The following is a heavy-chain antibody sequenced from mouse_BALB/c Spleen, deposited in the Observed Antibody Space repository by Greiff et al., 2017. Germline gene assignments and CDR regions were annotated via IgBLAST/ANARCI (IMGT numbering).Heavy chain of an antibody. CDR2: ISSGGSYT. CDR3: TREGYEAWFAY. J-gene: IGHJ3*01. Sequence: EVKLVESGGGLVKPGGSLKLSCAASGFTFSSYTMSWVRQTPEKRLEWVATISSGGSYTYYPDSVKGRFTISRDNAKNTLYLQMSSLKSEDTAMYYCTREGYEAWFAYWGQGTLVTVSA. V-gene: IGHV5-6-4*01. CDR1: GFTFSSYT. D-gene: IGHD2-14*01.